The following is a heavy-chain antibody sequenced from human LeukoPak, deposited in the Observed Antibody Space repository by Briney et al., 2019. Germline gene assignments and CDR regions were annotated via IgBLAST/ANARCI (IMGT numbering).Heavy chain of an antibody. J-gene: IGHJ4*02. CDR1: GFTFSSYA. V-gene: IGHV3-23*01. CDR3: ARGNYYYDSSGYYPLDY. D-gene: IGHD3-22*01. CDR2: ISGSGGST. Sequence: PGGSLRLSCAASGFTFSSYAMSWVRQAPRKGLEWVSAISGSGGSTYYADSVKGRFTISRDNSKNTLYLQMNSLRAEDTAVYYCARGNYYYDSSGYYPLDYWGQGTLVTVSS.